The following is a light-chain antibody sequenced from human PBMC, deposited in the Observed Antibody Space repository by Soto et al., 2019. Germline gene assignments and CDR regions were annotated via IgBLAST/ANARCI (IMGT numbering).Light chain of an antibody. J-gene: IGKJ1*01. Sequence: EIVMTQSPATLSVSPGERATLSCRASQSVSSKLAWYQQKPGQAPRLLIYGGSTRATGIPARFSGSGSGTEFTLTISSLQSEDFAVYYCQQYNNWLWTFGQGTKVEV. CDR1: QSVSSK. V-gene: IGKV3-15*01. CDR2: GGS. CDR3: QQYNNWLWT.